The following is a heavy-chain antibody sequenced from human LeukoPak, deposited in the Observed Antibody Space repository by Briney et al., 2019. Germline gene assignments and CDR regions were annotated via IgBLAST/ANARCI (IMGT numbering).Heavy chain of an antibody. CDR2: IRYDGSNK. CDR3: AKGPRVVVAAINWFDP. V-gene: IGHV3-30*02. D-gene: IGHD2-15*01. J-gene: IGHJ5*02. CDR1: GFTFSSYG. Sequence: GGSLRLSCAASGFTFSSYGMHWVRQAPGKGLEWVAFIRYDGSNKYYADSVKGRFTISRNNSKNTLYLQMNSLRAEDTAVYYCAKGPRVVVAAINWFDPWGQGTLVTVSS.